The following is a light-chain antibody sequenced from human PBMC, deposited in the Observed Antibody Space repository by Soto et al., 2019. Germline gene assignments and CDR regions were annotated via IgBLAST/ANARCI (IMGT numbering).Light chain of an antibody. CDR2: WAS. Sequence: DAVVTQSPDSLAASLGERATINCKSSQNNKNYLAWYQQKAGQPPKLIIDWASTRASGVPDRFSGSGSGTDFTLTISSLQAEDVAVYYCQHYFNSWTFGQGTKVDI. J-gene: IGKJ1*01. V-gene: IGKV4-1*01. CDR3: QHYFNSWT. CDR1: QNNKNY.